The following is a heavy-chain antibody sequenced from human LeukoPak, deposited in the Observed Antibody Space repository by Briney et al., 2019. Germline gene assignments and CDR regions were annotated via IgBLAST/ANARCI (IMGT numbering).Heavy chain of an antibody. CDR1: GFTSSSYA. D-gene: IGHD3-10*01. V-gene: IGHV3-23*01. Sequence: GGSLRLSCAASGFTSSSYAMSWVRQAPGKGLEWVSAISGSGGSTYYADSVKGRFTISRDNSKNTLYLQMNSLRAEDTAVYYCAKFSDVLLWFGELLYDGMDVWGKGTTVTVSS. CDR3: AKFSDVLLWFGELLYDGMDV. CDR2: ISGSGGST. J-gene: IGHJ6*04.